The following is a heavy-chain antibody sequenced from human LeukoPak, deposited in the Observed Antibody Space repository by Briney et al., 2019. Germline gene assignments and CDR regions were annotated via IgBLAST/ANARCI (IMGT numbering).Heavy chain of an antibody. D-gene: IGHD3-10*01. CDR3: ATDSLYGSGSYFDY. V-gene: IGHV3-23*01. Sequence: GGSLRLSCAASGFTFSSYAMSWVRQAPGKGLEWVSAISGSGGSAYYADSVKGRFTISRDNSKNTLYLQMNSLRAEDTAVYYCATDSLYGSGSYFDYWGQGTLVTVSS. CDR2: ISGSGGSA. CDR1: GFTFSSYA. J-gene: IGHJ4*02.